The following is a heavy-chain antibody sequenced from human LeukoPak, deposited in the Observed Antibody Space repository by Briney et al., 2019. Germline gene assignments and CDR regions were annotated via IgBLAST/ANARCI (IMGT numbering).Heavy chain of an antibody. CDR3: ARDPTGHYYGSGSYGY. CDR1: GFTFSSYS. CDR2: INSSSSYI. V-gene: IGHV3-21*01. D-gene: IGHD3-10*01. J-gene: IGHJ4*02. Sequence: GGSLRLSCAAFGFTFSSYSMNWVRQAPGKGLEWVSSINSSSSYIYYADSVKGRFTISRDNAKNSLYLQMNSLRAEDTAVYYCARDPTGHYYGSGSYGYWGQGTLVTVSS.